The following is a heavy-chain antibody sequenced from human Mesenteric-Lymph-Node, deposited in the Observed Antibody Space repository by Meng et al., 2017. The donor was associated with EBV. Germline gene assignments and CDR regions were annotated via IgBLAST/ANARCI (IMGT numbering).Heavy chain of an antibody. D-gene: IGHD6-19*01. J-gene: IGHJ4*02. CDR3: ARDLGGWYSGKDY. V-gene: IGHV3-21*01. CDR1: GFTFSTYS. Sequence: VQLVESGGGLVKPGGSLRLSCAASGFTFSTYSMNWVRQAPGKGLEWVSCISSRTTYIYYADSVKGRFTISRDNAKNSLYLQMDSLRAEDTAVYYCARDLGGWYSGKDYWGQGTLVTVSS. CDR2: ISSRTTYI.